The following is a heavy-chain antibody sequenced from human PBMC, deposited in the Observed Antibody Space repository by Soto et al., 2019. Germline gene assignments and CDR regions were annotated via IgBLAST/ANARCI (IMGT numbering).Heavy chain of an antibody. CDR1: GYTFTSYG. V-gene: IGHV1-18*01. Sequence: ASVKVSCKASGYTFTSYGISWVRQAPGQGLEWMGWISAYNGNTNNAQNLQGGVTMTTDTSTSTAYMELRSLRSDDTAVYYCARDQTRGDYYYYVMDVWGQGTTVTVSS. CDR2: ISAYNGNT. D-gene: IGHD3-16*01. J-gene: IGHJ6*02. CDR3: ARDQTRGDYYYYVMDV.